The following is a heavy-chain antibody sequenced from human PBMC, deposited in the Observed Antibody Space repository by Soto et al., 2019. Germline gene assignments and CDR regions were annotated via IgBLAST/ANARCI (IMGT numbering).Heavy chain of an antibody. Sequence: SETLSLTCTVSGGSISISSYYWGWIRQPPGKGLEWIGSIYYSGSTYYNPSLKSRVTTSVDTSKNQFSLKLSSVTAADTAVYYCARTTAVPNTLRSRYFFDFWGQGTLVTVSS. V-gene: IGHV4-39*01. CDR3: ARTTAVPNTLRSRYFFDF. D-gene: IGHD3-9*01. CDR2: IYYSGST. CDR1: GGSISISSYY. J-gene: IGHJ4*02.